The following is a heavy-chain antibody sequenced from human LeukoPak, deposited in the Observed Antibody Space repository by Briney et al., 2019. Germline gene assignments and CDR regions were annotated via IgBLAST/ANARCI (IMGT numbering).Heavy chain of an antibody. Sequence: GGSLRLSCAASGFTFSNYWMGWVRQAPGKGLEWVSVISGSGGTTYYADSVKGRFTISRDSSKNTLYLQMNSLRAEDTAVYYCAKVSGGGLYYDGMDVWGQGTTVTVSS. V-gene: IGHV3-23*01. CDR1: GFTFSNYW. CDR3: AKVSGGGLYYDGMDV. D-gene: IGHD1-14*01. J-gene: IGHJ6*02. CDR2: ISGSGGTT.